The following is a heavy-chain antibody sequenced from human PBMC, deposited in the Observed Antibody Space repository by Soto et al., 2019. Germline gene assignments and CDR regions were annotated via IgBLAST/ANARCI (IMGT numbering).Heavy chain of an antibody. CDR3: ARESPHYYGSPYYYMDV. V-gene: IGHV4-59*01. J-gene: IGHJ6*03. CDR2: IYYSGST. D-gene: IGHD3-10*01. CDR1: GGSISSYY. Sequence: SETLSLTLTVSGGSISSYYWSWIRQPPGKGLEWIGYIYYSGSTNYNPSLKSRVTISVDTSKNQFSLKLSSVTAADTAVCYCARESPHYYGSPYYYMDVWGKGTTVTVSS.